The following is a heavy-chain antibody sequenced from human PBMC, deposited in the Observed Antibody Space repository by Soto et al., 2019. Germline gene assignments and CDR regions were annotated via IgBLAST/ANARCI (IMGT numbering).Heavy chain of an antibody. V-gene: IGHV1-46*03. CDR3: ARGEVRGVIIRDDAFGI. CDR1: GYTFTSYY. J-gene: IGHJ3*02. D-gene: IGHD3-10*01. CDR2: IKPSGGST. Sequence: ASVKVSCKASGYTFTSYYMHWVRQAPGQGLEWMGIIKPSGGSTSYAQKFQGRVTMTRDTSTSTVYMELSSLRSEDTAVYYCARGEVRGVIIRDDAFGIWGQGTMVTVS.